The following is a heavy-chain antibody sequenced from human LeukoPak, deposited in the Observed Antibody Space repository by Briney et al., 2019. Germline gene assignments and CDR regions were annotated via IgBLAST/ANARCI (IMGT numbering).Heavy chain of an antibody. CDR2: ISAYSGNT. J-gene: IGHJ4*02. Sequence: GASVQVSCKTSGYTLTSYAISWVRQAPGQGLEWMGWISAYSGNTNYAQKLQDRVTMTTDTPTGTAYMELRSLRSDDTAVYYCARDPSYGDYDYWGQGTQVTVSS. CDR1: GYTLTSYA. V-gene: IGHV1-18*01. D-gene: IGHD4-17*01. CDR3: ARDPSYGDYDY.